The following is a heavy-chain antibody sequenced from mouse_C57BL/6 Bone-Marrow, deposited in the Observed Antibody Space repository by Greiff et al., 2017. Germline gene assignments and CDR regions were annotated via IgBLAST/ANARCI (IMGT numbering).Heavy chain of an antibody. V-gene: IGHV1-63*01. CDR1: GYTFTNYW. J-gene: IGHJ2*01. CDR3: ARSDYYGSSWDY. CDR2: IYPGGGYT. Sequence: QVHVKQSGAELVRPGTSVKMSCKASGYTFTNYWIGWAKQRPGHGLEWIGDIYPGGGYTNYNEKFKGKATLTADKSSSTAYMQFSSLTSEDSAIYYCARSDYYGSSWDYWGQGTTLTVSS. D-gene: IGHD1-1*01.